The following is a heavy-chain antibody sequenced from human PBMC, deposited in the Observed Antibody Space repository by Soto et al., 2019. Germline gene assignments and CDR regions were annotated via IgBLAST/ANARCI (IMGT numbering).Heavy chain of an antibody. V-gene: IGHV3-48*01. J-gene: IGHJ4*02. CDR2: ISSSSSSI. D-gene: IGHD2-15*01. Sequence: GGSLRLSCAASGFTFSSYSMNWVRQAPGKGLEWVSYISSSSSSIYYADSVEGRFTISRDNAKNSLYLQMKSLRAEDTAVYYCARPNYCSGGSCYSGYWGQGTLVTVSS. CDR1: GFTFSSYS. CDR3: ARPNYCSGGSCYSGY.